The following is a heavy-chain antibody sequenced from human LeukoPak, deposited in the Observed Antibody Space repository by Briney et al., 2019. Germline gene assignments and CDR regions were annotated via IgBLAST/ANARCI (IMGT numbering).Heavy chain of an antibody. CDR3: AKRGIGDLLAVAGEFDY. V-gene: IGHV3-23*01. J-gene: IGHJ4*02. D-gene: IGHD6-19*01. Sequence: GGSLRLSCAASGITFSSYAMSWVRQAPGKGLEWVSAISGSGGSTYYADSVKGRFTISRDNSKNTLYLQMNSLRAEDTAVYYCAKRGIGDLLAVAGEFDYWGQGTLVTVSS. CDR2: ISGSGGST. CDR1: GITFSSYA.